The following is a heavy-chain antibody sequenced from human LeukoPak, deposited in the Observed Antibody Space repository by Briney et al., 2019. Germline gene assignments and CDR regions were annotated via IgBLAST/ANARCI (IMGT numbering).Heavy chain of an antibody. CDR3: AGGGWSFDAFDF. D-gene: IGHD6-19*01. Sequence: SETLSLTCTVSGGSISTYYWSWIRQSPGKGLEWIGYIHYSGSTNYSPSLKSRVTISVDTSKNRFSLRLTSLTAADTAVYFCAGGGWSFDAFDFWGQGTMVTVSS. CDR2: IHYSGST. J-gene: IGHJ3*01. V-gene: IGHV4-59*08. CDR1: GGSISTYY.